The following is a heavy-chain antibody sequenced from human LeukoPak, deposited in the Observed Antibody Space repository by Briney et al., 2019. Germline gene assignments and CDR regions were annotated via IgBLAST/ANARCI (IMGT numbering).Heavy chain of an antibody. CDR1: GFTLSSYE. D-gene: IGHD6-19*01. CDR2: ISSSGSSI. CDR3: ARDGGIAVAGDSFDI. J-gene: IGHJ3*02. Sequence: GGSLRLSCAASGFTLSSYEMNWVRQAPGKGLEWVSYISSSGSSIYYADSVKGRFTISRDNAKNSLYLQMNSLRAEDTAVYYCARDGGIAVAGDSFDIWGQGTMVTVSS. V-gene: IGHV3-48*03.